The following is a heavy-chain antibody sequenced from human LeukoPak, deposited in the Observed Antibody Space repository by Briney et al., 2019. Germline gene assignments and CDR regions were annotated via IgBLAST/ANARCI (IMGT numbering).Heavy chain of an antibody. CDR1: GGSFSGSY. J-gene: IGHJ4*02. V-gene: IGHV4-34*01. Sequence: SETLSLTCAVYGGSFSGSYWSWIRQPPGKGLEWIGEINHSGSTNYNPSLKSRVTISVDTSKNQFSMKLSSVTAADTAVYYCASVVATSGYWGQGTLVTVSS. CDR3: ASVVATSGY. CDR2: INHSGST. D-gene: IGHD5-12*01.